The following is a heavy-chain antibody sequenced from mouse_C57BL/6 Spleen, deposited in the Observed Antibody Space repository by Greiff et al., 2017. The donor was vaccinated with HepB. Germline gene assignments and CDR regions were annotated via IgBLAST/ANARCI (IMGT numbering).Heavy chain of an antibody. Sequence: EVQGVESGAELVRPGASVKLSCTASGFNIKDDYMHWVKQRPEQGLEWIGWIDPENGDTEYASKFQGKATITADTSSNTAYLQLSSLSSEDTAVYYCTTSAYYGNFDVWGTGTTVTVSS. D-gene: IGHD2-10*01. CDR1: GFNIKDDY. V-gene: IGHV14-4*01. CDR2: IDPENGDT. J-gene: IGHJ1*03. CDR3: TTSAYYGNFDV.